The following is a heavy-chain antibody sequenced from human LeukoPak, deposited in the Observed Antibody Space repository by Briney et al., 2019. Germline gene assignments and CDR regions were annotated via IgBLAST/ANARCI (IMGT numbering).Heavy chain of an antibody. CDR1: GFTFITYA. V-gene: IGHV3-23*01. CDR2: ISGSGGST. D-gene: IGHD3-10*01. Sequence: PGGSLRLSCAASGFTFITYAMTWVRQAPGKGLEWVSAISGSGGSTYYADSVKGRFTISRDNAKNSLYLQMNSLRAEDTAVYYCARAFRFGEWVAFDIWGQGTMVTVSS. J-gene: IGHJ3*02. CDR3: ARAFRFGEWVAFDI.